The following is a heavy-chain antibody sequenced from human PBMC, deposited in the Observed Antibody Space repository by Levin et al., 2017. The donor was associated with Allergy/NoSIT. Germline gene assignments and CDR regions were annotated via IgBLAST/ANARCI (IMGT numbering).Heavy chain of an antibody. J-gene: IGHJ2*01. CDR3: ARVRHGGWYFDL. D-gene: IGHD3-10*01. CDR2: ISYDGSNK. CDR1: GFTFSSYA. V-gene: IGHV3-30-3*01. Sequence: GESLKISCAASGFTFSSYAMHWVRQAPGKGLEWVAVISYDGSNKYYADSVKGRFTISRDNSKNTLYLQMNSLRAEDTAVYYCARVRHGGWYFDLWGRGTLVTVSS.